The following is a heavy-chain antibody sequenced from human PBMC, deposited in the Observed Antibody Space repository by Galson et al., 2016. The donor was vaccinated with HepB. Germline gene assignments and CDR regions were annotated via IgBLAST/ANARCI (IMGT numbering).Heavy chain of an antibody. CDR1: GGTFSSYA. CDR3: ARSPPSTPSYYFDS. J-gene: IGHJ4*02. V-gene: IGHV1-69*06. Sequence: SVKVSCKASGGTFSSYAISWVRQAPGQGLEWMGNFISMFDTANYAQKFQGRVTITADKSTSTACMELSSLRSDDTAVYYCARSPPSTPSYYFDSWGQGTLVTVSS. CDR2: FISMFDTA.